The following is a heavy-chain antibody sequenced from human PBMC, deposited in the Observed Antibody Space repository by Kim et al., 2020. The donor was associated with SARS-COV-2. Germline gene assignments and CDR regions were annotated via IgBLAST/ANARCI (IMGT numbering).Heavy chain of an antibody. J-gene: IGHJ6*01. CDR2: INHSGST. Sequence: SETLSLTCAVYGGSFSGYYWSWIRQPPGKGLEWIGEINHSGSTNYNPSLKSRVTISVDTSKNQFSLKLSSVTAADTAVYYCARVVSGITMIVVVNPYYY. D-gene: IGHD3-22*01. V-gene: IGHV4-34*01. CDR1: GGSFSGYY. CDR3: ARVVSGITMIVVVNPYYY.